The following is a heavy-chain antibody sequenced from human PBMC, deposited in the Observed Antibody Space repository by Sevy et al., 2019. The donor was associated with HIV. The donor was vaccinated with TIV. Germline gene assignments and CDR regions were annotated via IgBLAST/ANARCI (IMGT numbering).Heavy chain of an antibody. V-gene: IGHV3-11*01. CDR1: GFTFSDYY. J-gene: IGHJ5*02. CDR3: ARGEYFGELGNWFDP. Sequence: GGSLRLSCAASGFTFSDYYMSWIRHAPGKGLEWVSYISGSATFIHYADSLQGRFTISRDNAKNSLYLQMNSLRAEDTAVYYCARGEYFGELGNWFDPWGQGTLVTVSS. CDR2: ISGSATFI. D-gene: IGHD3-10*01.